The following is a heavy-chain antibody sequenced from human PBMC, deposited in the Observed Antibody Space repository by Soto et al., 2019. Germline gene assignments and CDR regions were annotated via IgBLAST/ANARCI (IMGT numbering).Heavy chain of an antibody. CDR3: ASVLGSRRSGSYPSY. CDR2: ISTNNDAI. Sequence: EVQLVESGGGLVQPGGSLRLSCAASGFSISDCSMNWVRRAPGKGLEWISYISTNNDAIYYAESVKGRFTISRDNAKNSLYLQMNSLRPEDTALYYCASVLGSRRSGSYPSYWGQGTLVTVSS. CDR1: GFSISDCS. D-gene: IGHD3-10*01. J-gene: IGHJ4*02. V-gene: IGHV3-48*01.